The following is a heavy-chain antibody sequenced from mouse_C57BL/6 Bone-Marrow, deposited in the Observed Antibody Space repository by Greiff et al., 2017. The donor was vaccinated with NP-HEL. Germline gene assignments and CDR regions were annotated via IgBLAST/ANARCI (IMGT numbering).Heavy chain of an antibody. V-gene: IGHV5-17*01. CDR3: AREGYGSSWGFAY. Sequence: EVMLVESGGGLVKPGGSLKLSCAASGFTFSDYGMHWVRQAPEQGLAWVAYISSGSSTIYYADTVKGRFTISRDTAKNTLCLQRTSLRSEDTAMYYCAREGYGSSWGFAYWGQGTLVTVSS. CDR1: GFTFSDYG. J-gene: IGHJ3*01. CDR2: ISSGSSTI. D-gene: IGHD1-1*01.